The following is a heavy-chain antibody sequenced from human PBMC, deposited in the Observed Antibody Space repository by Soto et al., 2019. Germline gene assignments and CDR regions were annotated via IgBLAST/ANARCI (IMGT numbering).Heavy chain of an antibody. V-gene: IGHV4-4*02. CDR1: GGSISSHDW. D-gene: IGHD3-16*01. Sequence: QVQLQESGPGLVKPSGTLFLTCAVSGGSISSHDWWNWVRQPPGKGLEWIGETLHIGSPNYNPTLESRVTMSVDKSNNRFSLELTSVTAADTAVYYCARGKRELLGDLFYYYGLDVWGQGTTVTVS. CDR3: ARGKRELLGDLFYYYGLDV. J-gene: IGHJ6*02. CDR2: TLHIGSP.